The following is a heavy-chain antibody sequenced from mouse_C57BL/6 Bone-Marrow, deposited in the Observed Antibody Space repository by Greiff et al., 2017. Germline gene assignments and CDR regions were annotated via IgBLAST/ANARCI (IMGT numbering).Heavy chain of an antibody. CDR1: GYTFTSYW. CDR2: IDPSDSYT. V-gene: IGHV1-59*01. J-gene: IGHJ4*01. D-gene: IGHD2-4*01. Sequence: VQLQQPGAELVRPGTSVKLSCKASGYTFTSYWMHWVKQRPGLGLEWIGVIDPSDSYTNYNQKFKGKATLTVDTSSSTAYMQLSSLTSEDSAVYYCAREDIYYDYEGLYYYAMDYWGQGTSVTVSS. CDR3: AREDIYYDYEGLYYYAMDY.